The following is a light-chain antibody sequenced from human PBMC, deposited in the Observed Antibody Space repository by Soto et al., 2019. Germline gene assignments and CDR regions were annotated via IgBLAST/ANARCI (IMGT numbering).Light chain of an antibody. Sequence: EIVLTQSPGALSLSPGERATLSCRASQSLSSNYLAWYQQKPGQAPRLLIYATSSRATGIPDRFSASGSGTDCTLTISRLEPEDSAVYYCQQFGYFGGGTKVEIK. V-gene: IGKV3-20*01. CDR1: QSLSSNY. CDR3: QQFGY. CDR2: ATS. J-gene: IGKJ4*01.